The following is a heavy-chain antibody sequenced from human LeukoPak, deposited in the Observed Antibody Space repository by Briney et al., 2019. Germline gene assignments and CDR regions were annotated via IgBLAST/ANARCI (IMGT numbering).Heavy chain of an antibody. D-gene: IGHD3-10*01. CDR2: INPNSGGT. J-gene: IGHJ6*02. V-gene: IGHV1-2*02. Sequence: ASVKVSCKASGYTFTGYYMHWVRQAPGQGLEWMGWINPNSGGTNYAQKFQGRVTMTRDTSISTAYMELSRLRSDDTAVYYCARDLLWFGELLPHYYYYGMDVWGQGTTVTVPS. CDR1: GYTFTGYY. CDR3: ARDLLWFGELLPHYYYYGMDV.